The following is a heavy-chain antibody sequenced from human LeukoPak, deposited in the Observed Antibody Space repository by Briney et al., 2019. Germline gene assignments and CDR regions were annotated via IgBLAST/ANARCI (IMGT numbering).Heavy chain of an antibody. CDR1: GGFISSGGYY. CDR3: ARNPPNYYDSSGRMGAFDV. Sequence: NPSETLSLTCVVSGGFISSGGYYWGWIRHPPEKGLEWIGSVHHSGITCYNTSLKSRVTISVDKSKNQFSLELTSVTAADTAVYYCARNPPNYYDSSGRMGAFDVWGQGTMVTVSS. J-gene: IGHJ3*01. CDR2: VHHSGIT. V-gene: IGHV4-39*01. D-gene: IGHD3-22*01.